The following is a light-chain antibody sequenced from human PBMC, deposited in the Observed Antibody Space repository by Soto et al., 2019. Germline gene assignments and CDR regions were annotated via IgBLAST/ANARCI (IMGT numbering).Light chain of an antibody. CDR1: QSVSSN. Sequence: EIVLTQSPGTVSLSPGERATLSCRASQSVSSNLAWYQQKPGQAPRLLIYGASSRATGIPDRFSGSGSGTDFTLTISRLEPEDFAVYYCQQYGSSHTFGQGTRLEIK. CDR3: QQYGSSHT. V-gene: IGKV3-20*01. CDR2: GAS. J-gene: IGKJ5*01.